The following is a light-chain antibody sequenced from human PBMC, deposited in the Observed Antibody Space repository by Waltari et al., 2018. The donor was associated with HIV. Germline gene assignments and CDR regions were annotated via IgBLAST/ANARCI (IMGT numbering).Light chain of an antibody. CDR1: SSNIGAGYD. CDR2: GSG. J-gene: IGLJ2*01. CDR3: QSYDSSLTGSV. V-gene: IGLV1-40*01. Sequence: QSVLTQPPSVSGAPGQRVTISCTGSSSNIGAGYDIHWYQQLPGTAPKLLIYGSGNRPSGVPDRFAGSNAGTAASLAITGLQAEDEADYYCQSYDSSLTGSVFGGGTKLTVL.